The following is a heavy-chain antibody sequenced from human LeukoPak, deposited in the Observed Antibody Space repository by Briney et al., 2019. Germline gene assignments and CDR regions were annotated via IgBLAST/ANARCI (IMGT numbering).Heavy chain of an antibody. J-gene: IGHJ6*03. D-gene: IGHD3-3*01. CDR2: INPNSGGT. V-gene: IGHV1-2*02. CDR3: ARSGPENLRFLEWLSPYYYYYMDV. CDR1: GYTFTGYY. Sequence: ASVKVSCKASGYTFTGYYMHWVRQAPGQGLEWMGWINPNSGGTNYAQKFQGRVTMTRDTSISTAYMELGGLRSDDTAVYYCARSGPENLRFLEWLSPYYYYYMDVWGKGTTVTVSS.